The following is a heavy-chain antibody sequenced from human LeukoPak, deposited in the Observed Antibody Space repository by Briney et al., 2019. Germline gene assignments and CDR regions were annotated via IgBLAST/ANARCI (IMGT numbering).Heavy chain of an antibody. CDR1: GFSFSSYW. V-gene: IGHV3-74*01. J-gene: IGHJ4*02. Sequence: GGSLRLSCAVAGFSFSSYWMHWVRQVPGKGLVRVSRINSDESSTSYADSVKGRFTISRDNAKNTLYLQMNSLRAEDTAVYYCARARGGYFFDYWGQGTLVAVSS. CDR3: ARARGGYFFDY. CDR2: INSDESST. D-gene: IGHD1-26*01.